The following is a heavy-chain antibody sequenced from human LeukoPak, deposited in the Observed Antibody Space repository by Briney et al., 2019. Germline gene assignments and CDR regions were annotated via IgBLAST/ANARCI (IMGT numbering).Heavy chain of an antibody. CDR3: ARHRYYYGSGSYSYNWFDP. V-gene: IGHV4-59*08. J-gene: IGHJ5*02. CDR2: ISYSGST. CDR1: GGSISSYY. D-gene: IGHD3-10*01. Sequence: SETLSLTCTVSGGSISSYYWTWIRQPPGKGLEWIGSISYSGSTSYTPSLKSRVTISVDTSKNQFSLKMSSVTAADTAVYYCARHRYYYGSGSYSYNWFDPWGQGTLVTVSS.